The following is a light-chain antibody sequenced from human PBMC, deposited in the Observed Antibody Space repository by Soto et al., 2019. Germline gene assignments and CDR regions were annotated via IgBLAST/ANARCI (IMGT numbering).Light chain of an antibody. CDR3: QQRNVWPPVT. CDR1: QSVSSN. CDR2: GAF. Sequence: EIVMTQTPATLSVSPGETATLPCGASQSVSSNLAWYQQKPGQAPRLLIYGAFNRATGIPARFSGSGSGTDFTLTISSLEPEDSAVYYCQQRNVWPPVTFGQGTRLEIK. V-gene: IGKV3-11*01. J-gene: IGKJ5*01.